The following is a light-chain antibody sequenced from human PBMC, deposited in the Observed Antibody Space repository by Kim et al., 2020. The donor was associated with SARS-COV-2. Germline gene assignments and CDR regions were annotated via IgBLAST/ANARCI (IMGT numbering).Light chain of an antibody. J-gene: IGKJ4*01. Sequence: EIVLTQSPDFQSVTPKEKVTIACRASQSDGSNLHWYQQKPGQSPKLLIKYASESISGVPSRFSGSGSGTDFTLTINTLEVEDTATYYCHQSSSFPLTFGAGTKVDIK. CDR2: YAS. CDR1: QSDGSN. CDR3: HQSSSFPLT. V-gene: IGKV6-21*02.